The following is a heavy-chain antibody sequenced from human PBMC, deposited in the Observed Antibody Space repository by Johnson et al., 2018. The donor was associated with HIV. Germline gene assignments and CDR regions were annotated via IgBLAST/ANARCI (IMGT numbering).Heavy chain of an antibody. Sequence: VQLVESGGGLIQLGGSLRLSCAASGFSVSSKYMSWVRQAPGKGLEWVSALYRSGSTYYVDSVKGRFTISRDNSKNTLYLQMNSLRAEDTAVYYCAKNSAAFDIWGQGTMVTVSS. D-gene: IGHD2/OR15-2a*01. CDR1: GFSVSSKY. CDR2: LYRSGST. V-gene: IGHV3-53*01. CDR3: AKNSAAFDI. J-gene: IGHJ3*02.